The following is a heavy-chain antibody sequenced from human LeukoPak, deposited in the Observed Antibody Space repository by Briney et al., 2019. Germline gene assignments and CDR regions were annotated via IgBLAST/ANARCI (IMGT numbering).Heavy chain of an antibody. CDR1: GGSISSGGYY. CDR3: ARGSSGYYDILTAHPPLL. J-gene: IGHJ4*02. CDR2: IYYSGST. D-gene: IGHD3-9*01. Sequence: PQTLSLTCTVSGGSISSGGYYWSWIRQHPGKGLEWIGYIYYSGSTYYNPSLKSRVTISVDTSKNQFSLKLSSVTAADTAVYYCARGSSGYYDILTAHPPLLWGQGTLVTVSS. V-gene: IGHV4-31*03.